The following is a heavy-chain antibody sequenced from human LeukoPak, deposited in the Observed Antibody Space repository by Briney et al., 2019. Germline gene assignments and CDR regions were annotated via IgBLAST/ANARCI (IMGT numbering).Heavy chain of an antibody. D-gene: IGHD5-24*01. V-gene: IGHV4-59*01. CDR1: GGSISSYY. J-gene: IGHJ4*02. CDR2: IYYSGST. Sequence: SETLSLTRTVSGGSISSYYWSWIRQPPGKGLEWIGYIYYSGSTNYNPSLKSRVTISVDTSKNQFSLKLSSVTAADTAVYYCARALRGDGYDYWGQGTLVTVSS. CDR3: ARALRGDGYDY.